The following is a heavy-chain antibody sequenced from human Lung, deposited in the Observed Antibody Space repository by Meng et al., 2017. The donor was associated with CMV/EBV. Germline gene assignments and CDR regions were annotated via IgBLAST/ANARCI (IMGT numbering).Heavy chain of an antibody. CDR1: GGSLSNSY. J-gene: IGHJ6*02. CDR3: GRGAPWDYNYGMDV. CDR2: IYNTGNT. Sequence: SETXSLXCAVSGGSLSNSYWNWIRQPPGKGLEWIGYIYNTGNTNYYPSPMSRLIISLEASEKNFPLKLRSLTASDAAVDYCGRGAPWDYNYGMDVWGQGTTVTVSS. D-gene: IGHD1-26*01. V-gene: IGHV4-4*09.